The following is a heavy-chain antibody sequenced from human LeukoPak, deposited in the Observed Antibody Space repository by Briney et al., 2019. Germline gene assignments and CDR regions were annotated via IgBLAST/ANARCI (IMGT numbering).Heavy chain of an antibody. Sequence: GGSLRLSCAASGISFNTAWMSWVRQAPGKGVERVGRIKRIKDGGTTHYTAPVMGSFTISRDASKTTLYLQMNSLKIEDTAVYYCTTDRGIADRPLFDFWGQGTLVRVSS. V-gene: IGHV3-15*01. CDR3: TTDRGIADRPLFDF. J-gene: IGHJ4*02. D-gene: IGHD6-6*01. CDR1: GISFNTAW. CDR2: IKRIKDGGTT.